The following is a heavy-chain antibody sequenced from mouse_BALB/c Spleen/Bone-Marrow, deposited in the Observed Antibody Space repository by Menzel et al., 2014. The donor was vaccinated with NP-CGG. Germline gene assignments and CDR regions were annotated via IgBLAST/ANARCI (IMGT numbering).Heavy chain of an antibody. Sequence: GSELVRPGASVKLSCKASGYTFTSYLIHWVKQRPGQGLEWIGNIYPGSGSTNYDEKFKSKATLTVDTSSSTAYMQLSSLTSEDSAVYYCTRTYGNYPAWFAYWGQGTLVTVPA. CDR1: GYTFTSYL. J-gene: IGHJ3*01. CDR2: IYPGSGST. V-gene: IGHV1S22*01. D-gene: IGHD2-1*01. CDR3: TRTYGNYPAWFAY.